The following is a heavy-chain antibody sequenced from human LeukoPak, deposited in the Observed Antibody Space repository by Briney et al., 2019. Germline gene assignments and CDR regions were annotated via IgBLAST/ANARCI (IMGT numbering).Heavy chain of an antibody. CDR3: ARAYSSSWYYFDY. V-gene: IGHV4-59*01. J-gene: IGHJ4*02. Sequence: SETLSLTCTVSGGSISSYYWSWIRQPPGKGLEWIGYIYYSGSTNYNPSLKSRVTISVDTSKNQLSLKLSSVTAADTAVYYCARAYSSSWYYFDYWGQGTLVTVSS. CDR2: IYYSGST. D-gene: IGHD6-13*01. CDR1: GGSISSYY.